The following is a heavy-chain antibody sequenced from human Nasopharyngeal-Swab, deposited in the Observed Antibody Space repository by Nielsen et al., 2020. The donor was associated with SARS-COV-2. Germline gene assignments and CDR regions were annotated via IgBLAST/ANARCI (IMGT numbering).Heavy chain of an antibody. D-gene: IGHD6-19*01. CDR1: GFTFDDYA. CDR3: AKDYSPNWSSGINWFDP. J-gene: IGHJ5*02. Sequence: GGSLRLSCAASGFTFDDYAMHWVRQAPGKGLEWVSGISWNSGSIGYADSVKGRFTISRDNAKNSLYLQMNSLRAEDTALYYCAKDYSPNWSSGINWFDPWGQGTLVTVSS. CDR2: ISWNSGSI. V-gene: IGHV3-9*01.